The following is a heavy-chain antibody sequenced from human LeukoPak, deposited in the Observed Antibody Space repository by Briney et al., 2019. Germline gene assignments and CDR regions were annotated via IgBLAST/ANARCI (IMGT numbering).Heavy chain of an antibody. CDR2: IDTSSSTI. D-gene: IGHD1-26*01. V-gene: IGHV3-48*01. CDR3: ARAIGGGDWFDP. Sequence: GGSLRLSCVASGFTFSSYSMSWVRQAPGKGLEWVSYIDTSSSTIYYADSVKGRFTISRDNSKNTLYLQMNSLRAEDTAVYYCARAIGGGDWFDPWGQGTLVTVSS. J-gene: IGHJ5*02. CDR1: GFTFSSYS.